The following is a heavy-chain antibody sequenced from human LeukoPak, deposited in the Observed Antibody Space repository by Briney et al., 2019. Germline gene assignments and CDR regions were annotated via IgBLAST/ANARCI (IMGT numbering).Heavy chain of an antibody. J-gene: IGHJ4*02. CDR2: ISGSGGST. V-gene: IGHV3-23*01. CDR1: GFTFSSYA. CDR3: AKDRCDSSGWAQYYFDY. Sequence: GVSLRLSCAASGFTFSSYAMSWVRQAPGKGLEWVSAISGSGGSTYYADSVKGRFTISRDNSKNTLYLQMNSLRAEDTAVYYCAKDRCDSSGWAQYYFDYWGQGTLVTVSS. D-gene: IGHD6-19*01.